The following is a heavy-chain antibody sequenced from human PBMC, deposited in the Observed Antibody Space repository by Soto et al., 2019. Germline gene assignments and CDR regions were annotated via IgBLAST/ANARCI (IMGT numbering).Heavy chain of an antibody. J-gene: IGHJ6*02. CDR1: GFTFSSYG. D-gene: IGHD3-9*01. V-gene: IGHV3-33*01. CDR3: ARDSTLTGYYGMDV. CDR2: IWYDGSNK. Sequence: GGSLRLSCAASGFTFSSYGMHWVRQAPGKGLEWVAVIWYDGSNKYYADSVKGRFTISRDNSKNTLYLQMNSLRAEDTAVYYCARDSTLTGYYGMDVWGHGTTVTVSS.